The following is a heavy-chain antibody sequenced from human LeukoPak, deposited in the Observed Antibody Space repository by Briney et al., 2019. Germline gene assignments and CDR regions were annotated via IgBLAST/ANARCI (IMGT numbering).Heavy chain of an antibody. CDR3: AKDLGAGYGIFDY. D-gene: IGHD5-12*01. V-gene: IGHV3-33*06. Sequence: GGSLRLSCAASGFTFSSYGMHWVRQAPGKGLEWVAVIWYDGSNKYYADSVKGRFTISGDNSKNTLYLQMNSLRAEDTAVYYCAKDLGAGYGIFDYWGQGTLVTVSS. CDR2: IWYDGSNK. J-gene: IGHJ4*02. CDR1: GFTFSSYG.